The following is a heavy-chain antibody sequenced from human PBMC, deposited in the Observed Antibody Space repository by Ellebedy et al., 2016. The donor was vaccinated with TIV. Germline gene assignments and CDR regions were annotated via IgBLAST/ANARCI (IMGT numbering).Heavy chain of an antibody. Sequence: ASVKVSXKASGYTFTSYDIHWVRQAPGQGLEWMGWVNPNSGYTGYAQMFQGRVTMTRNTSINTAYVELRSLRSDDTAVYYCGTPMVGDFSYYYMDVWGKGTMVTVSS. CDR1: GYTFTSYD. V-gene: IGHV1-8*01. CDR2: VNPNSGYT. CDR3: GTPMVGDFSYYYMDV. J-gene: IGHJ6*03. D-gene: IGHD5-18*01.